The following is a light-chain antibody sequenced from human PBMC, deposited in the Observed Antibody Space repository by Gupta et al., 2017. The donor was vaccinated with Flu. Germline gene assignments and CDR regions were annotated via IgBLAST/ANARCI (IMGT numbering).Light chain of an antibody. CDR1: QTILYNSNNKNY. V-gene: IGKV4-1*01. Sequence: DIAMTQSPDSLTVSLGERATIKCKSSQTILYNSNNKNYLAWYQQKVGQPPKLLIYWASTRVSAVPDRFSGRGSGTDFTLTISNRQAEDVAIYSCHQEDSSALTFGGGTKLEIK. CDR2: WAS. CDR3: HQEDSSALT. J-gene: IGKJ4*01.